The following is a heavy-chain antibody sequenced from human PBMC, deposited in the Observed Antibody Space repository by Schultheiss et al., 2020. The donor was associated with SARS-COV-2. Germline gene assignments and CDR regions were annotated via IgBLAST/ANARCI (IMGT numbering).Heavy chain of an antibody. Sequence: GESLKISCKGFGYRFSRYWIGWVRQMPGKGLEWMGIIYPGDSATRYSPPFEGQVSISVDKSIDTAYLQWSSLQASDTAMYYCVGSIGVGVPDAFDTWGQGTMVTVSS. J-gene: IGHJ3*02. V-gene: IGHV5-51*01. CDR2: IYPGDSAT. CDR3: VGSIGVGVPDAFDT. D-gene: IGHD6-19*01. CDR1: GYRFSRYW.